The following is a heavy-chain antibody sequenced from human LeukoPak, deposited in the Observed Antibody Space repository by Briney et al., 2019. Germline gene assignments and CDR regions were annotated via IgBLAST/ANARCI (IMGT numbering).Heavy chain of an antibody. Sequence: QTLSLTCDISGDSVSSNSAAWNWIRQSPSRGLEWLGRTYYRSKWYNDYAVSVKSRITINPDTSKNQFSLQLNSVTPEDTAVYYCARGGVGCSGGTCYSPYYFDYWGQGTLVTVSS. V-gene: IGHV6-1*01. CDR1: GDSVSSNSAA. CDR3: ARGGVGCSGGTCYSPYYFDY. J-gene: IGHJ4*02. D-gene: IGHD2-15*01. CDR2: TYYRSKWYN.